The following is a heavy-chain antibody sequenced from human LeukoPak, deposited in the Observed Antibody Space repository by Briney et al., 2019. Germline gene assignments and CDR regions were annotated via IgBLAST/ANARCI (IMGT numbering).Heavy chain of an antibody. CDR2: IYHSGST. D-gene: IGHD3-10*01. Sequence: SETLSLTCAVYGGSFSGYYWSWIRQPPGKGLEWIGYIYHSGSTYYNPSLKSRVTISVDRSKNQFSLKLSSVTAADTAVYYCARHDDYPGFGRGLDPWGQGSLVTVTS. CDR3: ARHDDYPGFGRGLDP. V-gene: IGHV4-34*01. CDR1: GGSFSGYY. J-gene: IGHJ5*02.